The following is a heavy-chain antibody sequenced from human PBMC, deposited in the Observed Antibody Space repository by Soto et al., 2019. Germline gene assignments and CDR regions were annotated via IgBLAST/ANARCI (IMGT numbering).Heavy chain of an antibody. J-gene: IGHJ6*02. CDR2: IYYSGST. Sequence: QVQPQESGPGLVKPSQTLSLTCTVSGGSISSGGYYWSWIRQHPGKGLEWIGYIYYSGSTYYNPSLKSRVTISVDASKNQFSLKLSSVTAADTAVYYCARDQPNFCSGGSCYGNGMDVWGQGTTVTVSS. V-gene: IGHV4-31*03. D-gene: IGHD2-15*01. CDR3: ARDQPNFCSGGSCYGNGMDV. CDR1: GGSISSGGYY.